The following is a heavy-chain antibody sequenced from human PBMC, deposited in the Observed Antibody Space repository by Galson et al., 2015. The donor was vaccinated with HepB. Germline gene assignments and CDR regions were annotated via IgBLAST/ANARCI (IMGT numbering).Heavy chain of an antibody. D-gene: IGHD3-22*01. CDR1: GFTFSSYA. Sequence: SLRLSCAASGFTFSSYAMHWVRQAPGKGLEWVAVISYDGSNKYYADSVKGRFTISRDNSKNTLYLQMNSLRAEDTAVYYCTRAVIKYYFDYWGQGTLVTVSS. V-gene: IGHV3-30-3*01. CDR2: ISYDGSNK. J-gene: IGHJ4*02. CDR3: TRAVIKYYFDY.